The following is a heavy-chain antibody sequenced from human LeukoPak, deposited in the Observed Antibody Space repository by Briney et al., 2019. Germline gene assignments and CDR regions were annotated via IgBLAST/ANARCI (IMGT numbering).Heavy chain of an antibody. CDR2: ISSSSSYI. CDR3: ASGGYSYGYSGYYYGMDV. Sequence: GGSLRLSCAASGLTFSSHSMNWVRQAPGKGLEWVSSISSSSSYIYYADSVKGRFTISRDNAKNSLYLQMNSLRAEDTAVYYCASGGYSYGYSGYYYGMDVWGQGTTVTVSS. D-gene: IGHD5-18*01. J-gene: IGHJ6*02. V-gene: IGHV3-21*01. CDR1: GLTFSSHS.